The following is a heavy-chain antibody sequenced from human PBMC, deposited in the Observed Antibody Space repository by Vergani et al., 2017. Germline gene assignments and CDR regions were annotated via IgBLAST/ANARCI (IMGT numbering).Heavy chain of an antibody. Sequence: QVPLLESVRGLVQPGRSLRLSCTPSSFKLGDYGMHWVRQAPGRGLEWVSMTWYEGNNNYYADSVKGRFTISKDISKNTLYLQMNSLRGDDTAVYYCARETRDTPSSLDYWGQGTLVTVSS. CDR2: TWYEGNNN. V-gene: IGHV3-33*01. CDR3: ARETRDTPSSLDY. CDR1: SFKLGDYG. J-gene: IGHJ4*02. D-gene: IGHD5-24*01.